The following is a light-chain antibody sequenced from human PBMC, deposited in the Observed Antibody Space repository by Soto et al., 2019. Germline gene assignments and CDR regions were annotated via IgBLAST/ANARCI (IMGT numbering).Light chain of an antibody. Sequence: AIRMTQSPSSLSSSTLDRVTITCLASQGISSYLAWYQQKPGKAPKLLIYAASTLQSGVPSRFSGSGSGTDFTLTISSLQPEDFATYYCQQANSFPRTFGQGTRLEIK. CDR1: QGISSY. CDR2: AAS. J-gene: IGKJ5*01. CDR3: QQANSFPRT. V-gene: IGKV1-8*01.